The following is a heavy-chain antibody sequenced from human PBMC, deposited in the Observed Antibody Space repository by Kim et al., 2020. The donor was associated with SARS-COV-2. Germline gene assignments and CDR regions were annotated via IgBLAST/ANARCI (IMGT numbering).Heavy chain of an antibody. J-gene: IGHJ6*02. Sequence: GGSLRLSCVASGLIFSNYAFTWVRQAPGKGLEWVSGISGSGDVSHYADSVKGRFTTSRDNSKSTLYLLVDSLRAEETAIYYCAIFMGSILPTRGMDGWGQGATVSVSS. V-gene: IGHV3-23*01. CDR1: GLIFSNYA. D-gene: IGHD2-21*01. CDR3: AIFMGSILPTRGMDG. CDR2: ISGSGDVS.